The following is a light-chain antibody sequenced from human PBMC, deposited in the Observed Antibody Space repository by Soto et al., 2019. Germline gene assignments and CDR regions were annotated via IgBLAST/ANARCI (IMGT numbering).Light chain of an antibody. J-gene: IGLJ1*01. CDR1: SGDIGTYNL. Sequence: QSALTQPASVSGSPGQSIAISCTGTSGDIGTYNLVSWYQQHPGKAPKLMISEVNKRPSGVSDRFSGSKSGDTASLTISGLRTEDEADYYCCSFAGSGTGVFGTGTKVTAL. CDR3: CSFAGSGTGV. V-gene: IGLV2-23*02. CDR2: EVN.